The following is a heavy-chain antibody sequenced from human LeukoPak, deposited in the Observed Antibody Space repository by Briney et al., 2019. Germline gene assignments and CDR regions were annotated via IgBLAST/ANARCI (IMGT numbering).Heavy chain of an antibody. D-gene: IGHD1-14*01. CDR1: GFTFSSYA. J-gene: IGHJ4*02. V-gene: IGHV3-23*01. Sequence: GGSLRLSCAASGFTFSSYAMNWVRQAPGKGLEWVSSINGGGGSTYYADSVKGRFTISRDNSKNTLYLQMNSLRAEDTAVYYCAKPAKTDYADYWGQGTLVTVSS. CDR3: AKPAKTDYADY. CDR2: INGGGGST.